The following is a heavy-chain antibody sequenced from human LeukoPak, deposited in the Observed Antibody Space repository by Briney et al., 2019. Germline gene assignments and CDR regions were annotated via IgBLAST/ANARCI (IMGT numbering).Heavy chain of an antibody. J-gene: IGHJ5*02. D-gene: IGHD1-20*01. CDR3: ARKGVNWNWFDP. CDR2: IIPIFGTA. CDR1: GGTFSSYA. V-gene: IGHV1-69*05. Sequence: GASVKVSCKASGGTFSSYAISWVRQAPGQGLEWMGGIIPIFGTANYAQKFQGRVTITTDESTSTAYMELSSLRSEDTAVYYCARKGVNWNWFDPWGQGTLVTVSS.